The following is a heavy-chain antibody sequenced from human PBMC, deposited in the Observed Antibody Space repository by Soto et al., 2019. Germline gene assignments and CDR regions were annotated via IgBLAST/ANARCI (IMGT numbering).Heavy chain of an antibody. CDR2: ITDTGGDT. CDR3: ARGSTDPYPGSRIFDF. D-gene: IGHD3-10*01. V-gene: IGHV3-23*01. J-gene: IGHJ4*02. Sequence: PGGSLRLSCVASGSTFGSRAMSWVRQAPGEGLEWVSTITDTGGDTKYSDSVRGRFTMSRDNSKKTLYLQMNNLRVEDSALYYCARGSTDPYPGSRIFDFWGRGTLVTVSS. CDR1: GSTFGSRA.